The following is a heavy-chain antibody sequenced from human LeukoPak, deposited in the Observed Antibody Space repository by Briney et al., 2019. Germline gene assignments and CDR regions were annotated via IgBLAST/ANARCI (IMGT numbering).Heavy chain of an antibody. CDR1: GYTLTELS. V-gene: IGHV1-24*01. J-gene: IGHJ6*03. Sequence: ASVKVSCKVSGYTLTELSMHWVRQAPGKGLEWMGGFDPEDGETIYAQKFQGRVTMTEDTSTDTAYMELSSLRSEDTAVYYCAVGGYGSGSYLGGYYYYMDVWGKGTTVTISS. CDR3: AVGGYGSGSYLGGYYYYMDV. D-gene: IGHD3-10*01. CDR2: FDPEDGET.